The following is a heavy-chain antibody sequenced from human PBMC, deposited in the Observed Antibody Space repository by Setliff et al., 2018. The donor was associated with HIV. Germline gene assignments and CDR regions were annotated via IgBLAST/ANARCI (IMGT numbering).Heavy chain of an antibody. Sequence: LSLTCTVSGGSFIGSSFQSTWIRQTPGKGLEWIADIAYSGTTMYTNYNPSLESRVIVSEDTSRDQFFLKLTSMTADDTAIYYCARGPPFAYWGQGLLVTVSS. CDR2: IAYSGTTMYT. V-gene: IGHV4-39*07. CDR3: ARGPPFAY. J-gene: IGHJ4*02. CDR1: GGSFIGSSFQ.